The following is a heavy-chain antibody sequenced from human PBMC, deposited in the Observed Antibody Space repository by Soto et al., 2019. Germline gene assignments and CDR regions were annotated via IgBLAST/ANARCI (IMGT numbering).Heavy chain of an antibody. J-gene: IGHJ5*02. CDR1: GYTFTSYA. CDR3: ARDRLELRFDP. CDR2: INAGNGNT. Sequence: ASVKVSCKSSGYTFTSYAMHWVRQAPGQRLEWMGWINAGNGNTKYSQKFQGRVTITRDTSASTAYMELSSLRSEDTAVYYCARDRLELRFDPWGKGTLVTVSS. D-gene: IGHD1-7*01. V-gene: IGHV1-3*01.